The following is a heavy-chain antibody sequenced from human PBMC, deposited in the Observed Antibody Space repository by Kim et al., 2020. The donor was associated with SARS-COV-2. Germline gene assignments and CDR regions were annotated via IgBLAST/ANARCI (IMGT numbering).Heavy chain of an antibody. Sequence: GGSLRLSCAASGFSFSDNYMTWIRQAPGQGLEWLSDISSSGHTSYTDSVRGQFTISRDNAKKSLYLQMNSLRVEDTAVYYCARDKDGYNSFDYWGQGTLVTVSS. CDR3: ARDKDGYNSFDY. J-gene: IGHJ4*02. CDR2: ISSSGHT. D-gene: IGHD5-12*01. CDR1: GFSFSDNY. V-gene: IGHV3-11*06.